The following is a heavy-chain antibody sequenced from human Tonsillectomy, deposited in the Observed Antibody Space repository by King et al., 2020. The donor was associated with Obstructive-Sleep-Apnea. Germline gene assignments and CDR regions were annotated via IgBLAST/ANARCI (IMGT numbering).Heavy chain of an antibody. Sequence: VQLVESGGGLVQPGGSLRLSCVASGFTFRTYAMAWVRQAPGKGLEWVSSITAFGDKTYYADSVKGRCTVSRDNPRNTLFLQLSSLRAADTAIYCCATEVAWDYWGQGALVTVSS. V-gene: IGHV3-23*04. D-gene: IGHD5-12*01. J-gene: IGHJ4*02. CDR2: ITAFGDKT. CDR1: GFTFRTYA. CDR3: ATEVAWDY.